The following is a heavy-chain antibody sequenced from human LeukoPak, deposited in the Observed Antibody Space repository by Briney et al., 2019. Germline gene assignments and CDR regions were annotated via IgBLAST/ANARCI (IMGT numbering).Heavy chain of an antibody. CDR2: IWPDGSYK. CDR1: GFTFSSYG. CDR3: ARGRAGNYYNHNDY. J-gene: IGHJ4*01. Sequence: GSLRLSCAASGFTFSSYGFHWVRQAPGKGLEWVAVIWPDGSYKYYADSVKGRFTISRDNAKNTLYLQMNSLRAEDTAVYYCARGRAGNYYNHNDYWGQGTLVTVSS. D-gene: IGHD3-10*01. V-gene: IGHV3-33*03.